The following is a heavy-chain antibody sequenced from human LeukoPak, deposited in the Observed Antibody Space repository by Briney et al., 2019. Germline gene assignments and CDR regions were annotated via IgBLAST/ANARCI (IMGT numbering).Heavy chain of an antibody. V-gene: IGHV3-48*04. J-gene: IGHJ4*02. CDR2: ISSSGSTI. D-gene: IGHD3-10*01. CDR1: GFTLSGNS. Sequence: PGGSLRLSCAASGFTLSGNSMNWLRQAPGKGLEWVSYISSSGSTIYYADSVKGRFTISRDNAKNSLYLQMNTLRAEDTAVYYCARESGSPDYWGQGTLVTVSS. CDR3: ARESGSPDY.